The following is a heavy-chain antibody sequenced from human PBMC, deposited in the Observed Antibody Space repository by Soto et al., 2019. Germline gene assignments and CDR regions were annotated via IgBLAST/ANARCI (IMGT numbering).Heavy chain of an antibody. J-gene: IGHJ4*02. CDR2: ISAHTGNT. CDR3: ARGRYGDY. D-gene: IGHD1-1*01. V-gene: IGHV1-18*01. CDR1: GYTFTSYG. Sequence: QVHLVQSGAEVKKPGASVKVSCKGSGYTFTSYGITWVRQAPGQGLEWMGWISAHTGNTDYAQKLQGRDTVTRDTSTSTAYMELRGQRSDDTAVYYCARGRYGDYWGQGALVTVSS.